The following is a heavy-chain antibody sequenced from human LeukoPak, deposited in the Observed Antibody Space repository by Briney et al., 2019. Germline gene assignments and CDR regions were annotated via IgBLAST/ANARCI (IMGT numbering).Heavy chain of an antibody. CDR1: GFTFSSYE. J-gene: IGHJ4*02. CDR2: ISSSGSTI. V-gene: IGHV3-48*03. D-gene: IGHD3-22*01. CDR3: AKDLTGYYYDSSGYDY. Sequence: GGSLRLSCAASGFTFSSYEMNWVRQAPGKGLEWVSYISSSGSTIYYADSVKGRFTISRDNSKNTLYLQMNSLRAEDTAVYYCAKDLTGYYYDSSGYDYWGQGTLVTVPS.